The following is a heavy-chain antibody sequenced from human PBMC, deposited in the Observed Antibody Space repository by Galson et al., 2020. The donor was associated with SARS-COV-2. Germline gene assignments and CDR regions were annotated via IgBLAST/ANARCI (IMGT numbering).Heavy chain of an antibody. CDR3: ARIIAVAIEYCFDY. CDR2: IYYSGST. V-gene: IGHV4-39*01. CDR1: GGSISSSSYY. J-gene: IGHJ4*02. D-gene: IGHD6-19*01. Sequence: SETLSLTCTVSGGSISSSSYYWGWIRQPPGKGLEWIGSIYYSGSTYYNPSLKSRVTISVDTSKNQFSLKLSSVTAADTAVYYCARIIAVAIEYCFDYWGQGTLVTVSS.